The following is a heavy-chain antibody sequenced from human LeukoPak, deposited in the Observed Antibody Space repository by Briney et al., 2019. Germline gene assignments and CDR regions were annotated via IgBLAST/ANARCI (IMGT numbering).Heavy chain of an antibody. CDR1: GYTFTSYG. CDR3: ARDLYCSGGSCYDY. J-gene: IGHJ4*02. D-gene: IGHD2-15*01. Sequence: ASVKVSCKASGYTFTSYGISWVRQAPGQGLEWMGWISAYNGNTNYAQKLQGRVTMTTDTSTNTAYMELRSLRSDDTAVYYCARDLYCSGGSCYDYWGQGTLVTVSS. V-gene: IGHV1-18*01. CDR2: ISAYNGNT.